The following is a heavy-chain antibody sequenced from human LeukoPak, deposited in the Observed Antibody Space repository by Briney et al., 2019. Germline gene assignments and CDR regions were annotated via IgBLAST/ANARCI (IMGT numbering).Heavy chain of an antibody. CDR3: ARVLGVVPAAIDY. J-gene: IGHJ4*02. CDR1: GGSISSGGYY. Sequence: SETLSLTCTVSGGSISSGGYYWSWIRQHPGTGLEWIGYIYYSGSTYYNPSLKSRVTISVDTSKNQFSLKLSSVTAADTAVYYCARVLGVVPAAIDYRGQGTLVTVSS. CDR2: IYYSGST. D-gene: IGHD2-2*01. V-gene: IGHV4-31*03.